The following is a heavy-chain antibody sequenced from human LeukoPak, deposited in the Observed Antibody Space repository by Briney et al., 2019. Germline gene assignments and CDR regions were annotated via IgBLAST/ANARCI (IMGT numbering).Heavy chain of an antibody. CDR1: GYSISSGYY. V-gene: IGHV4-38-2*01. D-gene: IGHD3-3*01. CDR3: ARHLKPNFWSGYLRHLDY. J-gene: IGHJ4*02. Sequence: PSETLSLTCAVSGYSISSGYYWVWIRQPPGKGLEWIGSIYHSGSTYYNPSLRSRVTISVDTSKNQFSLKLSSATAADTAVYYCARHLKPNFWSGYLRHLDYWGQGTLVTVSS. CDR2: IYHSGST.